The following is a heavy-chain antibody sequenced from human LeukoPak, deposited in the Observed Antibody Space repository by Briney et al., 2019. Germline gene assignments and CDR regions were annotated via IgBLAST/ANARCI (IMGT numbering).Heavy chain of an antibody. CDR1: GGSISSYY. Sequence: PSETLSLTCTVSGGSISSYYWSWIRQPAGKGLEWIGRIYTSGSTNYNPSLKSRVTMSVDTSKYQFSLKLSSVTAADTAVYYCARDYSSSSTSWFDPWGQGTLVTVSS. CDR2: IYTSGST. J-gene: IGHJ5*02. CDR3: ARDYSSSSTSWFDP. V-gene: IGHV4-4*07. D-gene: IGHD6-6*01.